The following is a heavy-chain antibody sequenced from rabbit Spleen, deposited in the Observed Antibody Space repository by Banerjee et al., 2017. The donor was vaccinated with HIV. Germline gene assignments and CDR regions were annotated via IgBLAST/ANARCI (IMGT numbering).Heavy chain of an antibody. Sequence: QEQLEESGGGLVKPEGSLTLTCTASGFSFSRGYDMCWVRQAPGKGLEWIGCIYTGSSGFTYFASWAKGRFTISKTSSTTVTLQMTSLTAADTATYFCARDTSSSFSSYGMDLWGQGTLVTVS. CDR2: IYTGSSGFT. D-gene: IGHD1-1*01. CDR1: GFSFSRGYD. V-gene: IGHV1S45*01. J-gene: IGHJ6*01. CDR3: ARDTSSSFSSYGMDL.